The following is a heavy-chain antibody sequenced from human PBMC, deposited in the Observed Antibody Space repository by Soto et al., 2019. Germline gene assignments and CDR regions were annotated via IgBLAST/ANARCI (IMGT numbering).Heavy chain of an antibody. Sequence: ASVTVSCTASGYTFTGYYMHWVRQAPGQGLEWMGWINPNSGGTNYAQKFQGWVTMTRDTSISTAYMELSRLRSDDTAVYYCARAYYDSSGYFFYGMDVWGQGTTVTVSS. CDR1: GYTFTGYY. V-gene: IGHV1-2*04. D-gene: IGHD3-22*01. CDR3: ARAYYDSSGYFFYGMDV. CDR2: INPNSGGT. J-gene: IGHJ6*02.